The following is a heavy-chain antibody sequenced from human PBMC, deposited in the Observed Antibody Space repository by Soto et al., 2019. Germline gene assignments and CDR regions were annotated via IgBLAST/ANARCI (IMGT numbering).Heavy chain of an antibody. V-gene: IGHV4-31*03. CDR3: ARDNYGGMLDL. CDR2: IFFIGNT. Sequence: PSETLSLTCTVSGGSILNGVHYWTWIRHHPGKGLEWIGKIFFIGNTHYNPALKSRLTFSVDTTKNQFSLKLTSVTAADTAIYYCARDNYGGMLDLWGQRSLVTV. J-gene: IGHJ4*02. D-gene: IGHD4-17*01. CDR1: GGSILNGVHY.